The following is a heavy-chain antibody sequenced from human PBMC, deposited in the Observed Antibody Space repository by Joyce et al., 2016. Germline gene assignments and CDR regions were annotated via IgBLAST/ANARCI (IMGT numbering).Heavy chain of an antibody. CDR2: VNDRGRT. CDR3: ARARRGIILARGEMGEYLQH. D-gene: IGHD3-10*01. Sequence: QVQLQEWGAGLLKPSETLSLTCAVYGGSLSGYYWSWIRQAPGMGLEWIGEVNDRGRTNYNPSLKRRATTSMDTSKNQFSRRLTTVTAADTAVYFCARARRGIILARGEMGEYLQHWGRGTVVIVSS. V-gene: IGHV4-34*01. J-gene: IGHJ1*01. CDR1: GGSLSGYY.